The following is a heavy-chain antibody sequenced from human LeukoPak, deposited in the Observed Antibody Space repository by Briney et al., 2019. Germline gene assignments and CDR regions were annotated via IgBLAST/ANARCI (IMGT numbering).Heavy chain of an antibody. D-gene: IGHD4-17*01. Sequence: PGGSLRLSCAASGFTFSDYYMSWIRQAPGKGLGWVANIKHDGSDSFYVDSVRGRFTISRDNSENSLYLQMHSLRVEDTAMYFCARDRRPTIYGGLDSWGQGTVVTVSS. CDR3: ARDRRPTIYGGLDS. V-gene: IGHV3-7*01. CDR1: GFTFSDYY. CDR2: IKHDGSDS. J-gene: IGHJ4*02.